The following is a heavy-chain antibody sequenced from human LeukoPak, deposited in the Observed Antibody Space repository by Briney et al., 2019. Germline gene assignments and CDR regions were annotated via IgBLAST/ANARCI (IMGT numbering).Heavy chain of an antibody. CDR3: ASQGGFGESWGYFDY. CDR1: GFSLSTSGVG. Sequence: ESGPTLVKPTQTLTLTCTFSGFSLSTSGVGVGWIRQPPGKALEWLALIYWDDDKRYGPSLKSRLTITKDTSKNQVVLTMANMDPVDTATYYCASQGGFGESWGYFDYWGQGTLVTVSS. D-gene: IGHD3-10*01. J-gene: IGHJ4*02. CDR2: IYWDDDK. V-gene: IGHV2-5*05.